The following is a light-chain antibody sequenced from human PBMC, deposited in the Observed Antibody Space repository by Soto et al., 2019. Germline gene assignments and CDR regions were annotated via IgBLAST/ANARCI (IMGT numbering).Light chain of an antibody. CDR1: QSISSW. CDR2: KAS. V-gene: IGKV1-5*03. CDR3: QQYET. J-gene: IGKJ4*01. Sequence: DIQMTPSPSTLSASVGDRVTITCRASQSISSWLAWYQQKPGKAPKLLIYKASSLESGVPSRFSGSGSGTEFTLTISSLQPDDFATYYCQQYETFGGGTKV.